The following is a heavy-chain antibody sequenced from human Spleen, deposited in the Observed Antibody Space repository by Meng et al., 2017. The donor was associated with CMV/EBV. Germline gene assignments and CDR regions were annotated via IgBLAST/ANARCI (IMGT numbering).Heavy chain of an antibody. CDR1: GGPISSYY. D-gene: IGHD6-6*01. J-gene: IGHJ5*02. CDR3: ARARPPNWFDP. Sequence: SETLSLTCTVSGGPISSYYWSWIRQPPGKGLEWIGYIYYSGSTNYNPSLKSRVTISVDTSKNQFSLKLSSVTAADTAVYYCARARPPNWFDPWGQGTLVTVSS. V-gene: IGHV4-59*01. CDR2: IYYSGST.